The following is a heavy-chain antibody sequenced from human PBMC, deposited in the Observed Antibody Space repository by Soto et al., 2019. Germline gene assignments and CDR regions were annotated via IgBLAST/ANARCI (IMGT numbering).Heavy chain of an antibody. Sequence: VKVSCKASGYTFTSYGISWVRQAPGQGLEWMGWISAYNGNTNYAQKLQGRVTMTTDTSTSTAYMELRSLRSDDTAVYYCARVALYGSGSHYYYYGMDVWGQGTTVTVSS. CDR1: GYTFTSYG. CDR2: ISAYNGNT. J-gene: IGHJ6*02. V-gene: IGHV1-18*01. D-gene: IGHD3-10*01. CDR3: ARVALYGSGSHYYYYGMDV.